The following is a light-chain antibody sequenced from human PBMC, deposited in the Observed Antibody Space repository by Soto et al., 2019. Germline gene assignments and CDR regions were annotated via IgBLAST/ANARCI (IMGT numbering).Light chain of an antibody. Sequence: EILLTQSPVTLSLSPGQRATLSCRASQSISTYLAWYQVKPGQAPRLLIYDASSRATGVPARFSGSGSGTDFSLTISSLEPEDAAVYYCQQRSQWPPMTFGQGTRLEIK. CDR2: DAS. V-gene: IGKV3-11*01. CDR1: QSISTY. CDR3: QQRSQWPPMT. J-gene: IGKJ5*01.